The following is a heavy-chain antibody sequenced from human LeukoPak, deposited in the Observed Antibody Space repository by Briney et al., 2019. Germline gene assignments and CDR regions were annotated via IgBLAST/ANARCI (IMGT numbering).Heavy chain of an antibody. Sequence: KPSETLSLTCTVSGYSISSGYYWGWIRQPPGKGLEWIGSIYHSGSTYYNPSLKSRVTISVDTSKNQFSLKLSSVTAADTAVYYCARVPGPGYMDVWGKGTTVTVSS. CDR2: IYHSGST. J-gene: IGHJ6*03. D-gene: IGHD3-10*01. V-gene: IGHV4-38-2*02. CDR1: GYSISSGYY. CDR3: ARVPGPGYMDV.